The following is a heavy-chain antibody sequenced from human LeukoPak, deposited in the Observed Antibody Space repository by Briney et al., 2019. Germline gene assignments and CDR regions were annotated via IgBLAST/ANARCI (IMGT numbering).Heavy chain of an antibody. CDR1: GFIVSTNY. D-gene: IGHD3-22*01. CDR2: IYSGGST. CDR3: ARGSAYSH. Sequence: GGSLRLSXAASGFIVSTNYMSWVRQAPGKGLEWVSVIYSGGSTYYADSVKGRFTISRDNSKNMLYLQMNSLRAEDTAVYYCARGSAYSHWGQGTLVTVSS. V-gene: IGHV3-66*02. J-gene: IGHJ4*02.